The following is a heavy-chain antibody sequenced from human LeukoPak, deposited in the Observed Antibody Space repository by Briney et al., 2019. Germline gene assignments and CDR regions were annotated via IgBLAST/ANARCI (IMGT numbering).Heavy chain of an antibody. CDR2: IYYSGST. CDR1: GGSISSYY. CDR3: ARLTTVTMLLDY. Sequence: PSETLSLTCTVSGGSISSYYWSWIRQPPGKGLEWIGYIYYSGSTNYNPSLKSRVTISVDTSKNQFSLKLSSVTAADTAVYYCARLTTVTMLLDYWGQGTLVTVSS. D-gene: IGHD4-17*01. V-gene: IGHV4-59*01. J-gene: IGHJ4*02.